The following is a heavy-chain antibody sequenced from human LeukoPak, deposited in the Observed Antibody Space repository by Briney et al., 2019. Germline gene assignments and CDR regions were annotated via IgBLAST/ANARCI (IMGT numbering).Heavy chain of an antibody. CDR2: IYYSGST. CDR3: ARGHLGPDY. V-gene: IGHV4-38-2*02. CDR1: GYSITSGYY. Sequence: PSETLSLTCTVSGYSITSGYYWGWIRQPPGKGLEWIGSIYYSGSTYYNPSLKSRVTISVDTSKNQFSLKLSSVTAADTAVYYCARGHLGPDYWGQGTLVTVSS. J-gene: IGHJ4*02.